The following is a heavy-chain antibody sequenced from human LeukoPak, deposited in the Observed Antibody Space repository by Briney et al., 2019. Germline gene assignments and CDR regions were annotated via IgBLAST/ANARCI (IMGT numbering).Heavy chain of an antibody. Sequence: ASVEVSCKASGYTFTSYYMHWVRQAPGQGLEWMGIINPSGGSTSYAQKFQGRVTMTRDMSTSTVYMELSSLRSEDTAVYYCAGGAYYYDSSGYYLYYWGQGTLVTVSS. CDR3: AGGAYYYDSSGYYLYY. CDR1: GYTFTSYY. D-gene: IGHD3-22*01. CDR2: INPSGGST. V-gene: IGHV1-46*01. J-gene: IGHJ4*02.